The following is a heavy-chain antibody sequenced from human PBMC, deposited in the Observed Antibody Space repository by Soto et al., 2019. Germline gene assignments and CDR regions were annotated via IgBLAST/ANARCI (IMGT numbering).Heavy chain of an antibody. CDR1: GFTFSSYS. Sequence: GGSLRLSCAASGFTFSSYSMNWVRQAPGKGLEWVSSISSSSSYIYYADSVKGRFTISRDNAKNSLYLQMNSLRAEDTAVYYCARYSLVRGVMSWFDPWGQGTLVTVSS. V-gene: IGHV3-21*04. CDR3: ARYSLVRGVMSWFDP. CDR2: ISSSSSYI. J-gene: IGHJ5*02. D-gene: IGHD3-10*01.